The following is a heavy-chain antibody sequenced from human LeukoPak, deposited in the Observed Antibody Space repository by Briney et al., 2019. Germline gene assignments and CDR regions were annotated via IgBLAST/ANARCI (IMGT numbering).Heavy chain of an antibody. D-gene: IGHD3-22*01. CDR2: IYYSGST. CDR1: GGSISSYY. CDR3: ARGDYYASSGSKQFQH. J-gene: IGHJ1*01. Sequence: PSETLSLTCTVSGGSISSYYWSWIRQPPGKGLEWIGYIYYSGSTNYNPSLKSRVTISVDTSKNQFLLKLRSVPAADTAVYYCARGDYYASSGSKQFQHWGQGTLVTVSS. V-gene: IGHV4-59*12.